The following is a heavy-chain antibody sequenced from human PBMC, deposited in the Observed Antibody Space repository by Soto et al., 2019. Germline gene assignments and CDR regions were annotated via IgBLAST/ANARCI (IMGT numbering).Heavy chain of an antibody. D-gene: IGHD3-10*01. J-gene: IGHJ3*02. Sequence: QLQLQESGPGLVKPSETLPLTCTVSGGSITTKSAYWGWIRQPPGKGLEWLGNVYYTGGATYNPSLKSRVTISVDPSGNQFSLQLRSVTAADTAVYYCATNTSGGALDIWGQGTMVIVSS. V-gene: IGHV4-39*01. CDR1: GGSITTKSAY. CDR2: VYYTGGA. CDR3: ATNTSGGALDI.